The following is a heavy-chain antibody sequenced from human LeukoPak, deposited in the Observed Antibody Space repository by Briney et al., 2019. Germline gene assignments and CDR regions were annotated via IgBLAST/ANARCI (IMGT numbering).Heavy chain of an antibody. D-gene: IGHD3-22*01. V-gene: IGHV3-23*01. J-gene: IGHJ4*02. CDR2: VRGSGGST. CDR1: GITLSNYV. Sequence: GGSLRLSCAVSGITLSNYVMSWVRQAPGRGLEWVAGVRGSGGSTYYADSVKGRFTISRDNSKNTLYLQMNSLRAEDTAVYFCAKRGVVIRVILVGFHKEAYYFDSWGQGALVTVSS. CDR3: AKRGVVIRVILVGFHKEAYYFDS.